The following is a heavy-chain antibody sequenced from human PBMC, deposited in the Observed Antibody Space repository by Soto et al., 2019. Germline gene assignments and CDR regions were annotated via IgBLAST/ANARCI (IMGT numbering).Heavy chain of an antibody. CDR3: ARHEAGWYFDS. Sequence: ASVKVSCKASGYTFISFGISWGLESPGQVLEWMGWISAYNGNTNYAQSLQGRVTISLDTSKNQFSLKLRSVTAADTAVYYCARHEAGWYFDSWGQGTLVTVSS. CDR1: GYTFISFG. J-gene: IGHJ4*02. CDR2: ISAYNGNT. D-gene: IGHD6-25*01. V-gene: IGHV1-18*04.